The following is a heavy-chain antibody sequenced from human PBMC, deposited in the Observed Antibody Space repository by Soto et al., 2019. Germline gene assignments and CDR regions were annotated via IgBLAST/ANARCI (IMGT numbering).Heavy chain of an antibody. CDR2: MNSDGSNT. Sequence: GWSLRLCCSASVFTFGNSWMHWVRQAPGKGLEWVSRMNSDGSNTNYADSVKGRFTVSRDNAKNTLYLQMNSLRAEDTAVYYCATAEVDYWGPGTLVTVSS. J-gene: IGHJ4*02. V-gene: IGHV3-74*01. CDR3: ATAEVDY. CDR1: VFTFGNSW.